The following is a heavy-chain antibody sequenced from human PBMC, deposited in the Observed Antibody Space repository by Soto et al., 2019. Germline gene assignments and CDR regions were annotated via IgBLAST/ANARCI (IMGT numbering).Heavy chain of an antibody. CDR1: GGSISSGGYY. V-gene: IGHV4-31*03. Sequence: QVQLQESGPGLVTPSQTLSLTCTVSGGSISSGGYYWTWIRQHPGKGLEWIGYIYYSGSTYYNTSLKSRVTLSVDTSTNRFSRRLGCVAAADAAVYYWARVRGGGGHHGMDVWRQGTTVTVSS. CDR2: IYYSGST. CDR3: ARVRGGGGHHGMDV. D-gene: IGHD2-21*01. J-gene: IGHJ6*02.